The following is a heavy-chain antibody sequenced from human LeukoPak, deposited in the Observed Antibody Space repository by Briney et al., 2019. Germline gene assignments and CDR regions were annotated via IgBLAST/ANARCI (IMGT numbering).Heavy chain of an antibody. CDR1: GFTFSNYA. CDR2: IYSGGST. J-gene: IGHJ6*02. CDR3: ARSYYGSGSYYGNGIDV. D-gene: IGHD3-10*01. V-gene: IGHV3-66*01. Sequence: GGSLRLSCAASGFTFSNYAMNWVRQAPGKGLEWVSVIYSGGSTHYAESVQGRFTISRDNSKNTLYLQMNSLRAEDTAVYYCARSYYGSGSYYGNGIDVWGQGTTVTVSS.